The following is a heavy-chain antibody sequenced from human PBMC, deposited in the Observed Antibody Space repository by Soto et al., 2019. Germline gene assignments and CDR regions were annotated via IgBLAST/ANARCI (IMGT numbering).Heavy chain of an antibody. CDR3: AYSSTPFDY. CDR1: GFHVSSNY. Sequence: GGSMRVSCAASGFHVSSNYRSWARQAPGKGLEWVSAISGSGGSTYYADSVKGRFTISRDNSKNTLYLQMNSLRAEDTAVYYCAYSSTPFDYWGQGTLVTVSS. J-gene: IGHJ4*02. CDR2: ISGSGGST. V-gene: IGHV3-23*01. D-gene: IGHD6-13*01.